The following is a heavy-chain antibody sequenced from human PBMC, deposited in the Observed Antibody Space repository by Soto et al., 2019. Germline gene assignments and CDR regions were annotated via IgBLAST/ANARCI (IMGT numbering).Heavy chain of an antibody. D-gene: IGHD5-12*01. CDR1: GDSITSSLSP. V-gene: IGHV4-39*01. Sequence: PSETLSLTCTVSGDSITSSLSPWGWIRQPPGKGLTWIGGIRYSGTPYYNPSLRSRVTMSVDTSKNQFSLRLTSVTASDTAIYYCVRHGLNSGYDFDPWGQGILVTVSS. CDR3: VRHGLNSGYDFDP. J-gene: IGHJ5*02. CDR2: IRYSGTP.